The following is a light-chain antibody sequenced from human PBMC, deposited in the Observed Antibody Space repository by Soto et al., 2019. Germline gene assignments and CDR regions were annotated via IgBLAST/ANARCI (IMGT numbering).Light chain of an antibody. CDR2: DAS. Sequence: DIEMTQAPSTLSASVGVRVTITCQASQSISSWLAWYQQKPGKAPKLLISDASSLESGVPSRCSGSGSGTEFTPTISSLHPDEFATYCCQQYNTYPTFGQGTKVDIK. V-gene: IGKV1-5*01. J-gene: IGKJ1*01. CDR3: QQYNTYPT. CDR1: QSISSW.